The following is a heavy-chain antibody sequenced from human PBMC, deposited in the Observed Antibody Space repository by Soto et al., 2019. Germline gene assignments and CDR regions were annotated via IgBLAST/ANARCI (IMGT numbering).Heavy chain of an antibody. CDR1: GYTFTSYG. Sequence: ASVKVSCKASGYTFTSYGISWVRQAPGQGLEWMGWISAYNGNTNYAQKLQGTLTMTTDTSTSTAYMELRRLRSDDTAVYYCARSLAEWGNWDDDSHYMDAWGKGTTVTVSS. J-gene: IGHJ6*03. CDR2: ISAYNGNT. CDR3: ARSLAEWGNWDDDSHYMDA. D-gene: IGHD1-1*01. V-gene: IGHV1-18*01.